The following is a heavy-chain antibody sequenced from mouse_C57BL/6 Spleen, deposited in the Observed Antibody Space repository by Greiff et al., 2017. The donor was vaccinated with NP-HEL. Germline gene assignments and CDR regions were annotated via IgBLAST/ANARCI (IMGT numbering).Heavy chain of an antibody. CDR1: GFNIKDYY. Sequence: VQLQQSGAELVKPGASVKLSCTASGFNIKDYYMHWVKQRTEQGLEWIGRIDPEDGETKYAPNFQGMATITAATSSNTAYLQLSSLTSEDTAVYYCARGGYDYDAPYAMDYWGQGTSVTGSS. J-gene: IGHJ4*01. V-gene: IGHV14-2*01. CDR2: IDPEDGET. D-gene: IGHD2-4*01. CDR3: ARGGYDYDAPYAMDY.